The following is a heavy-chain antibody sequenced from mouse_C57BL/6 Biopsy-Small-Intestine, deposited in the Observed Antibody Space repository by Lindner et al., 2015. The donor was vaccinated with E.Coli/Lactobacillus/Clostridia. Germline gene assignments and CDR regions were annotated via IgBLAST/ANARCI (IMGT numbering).Heavy chain of an antibody. CDR2: VNPNNGNT. CDR1: GYSFTDYN. CDR3: AREGTGTIFDY. D-gene: IGHD4-1*01. Sequence: VQLQESGPELVKPGASVRISCKASGYSFTDYNMNWVKQINGKSLEWIGVVNPNNGNTKYNQKFKGKATLTVDQSSNTAYMQLNSLTSEDSAVYYCAREGTGTIFDYWGQGTTLIVSS. J-gene: IGHJ2*01. V-gene: IGHV1-39*01.